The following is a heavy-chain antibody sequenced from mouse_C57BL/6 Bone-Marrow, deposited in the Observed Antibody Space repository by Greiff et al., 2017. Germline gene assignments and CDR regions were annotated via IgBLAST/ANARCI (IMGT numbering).Heavy chain of an antibody. CDR3: ARDAYMGGAMDY. V-gene: IGHV7-1*01. Sequence: EVQGVESGGGLVQSGRSLRLSCATSGFTFSDFYMEWVRQAPGKGLEWIAASRNKANDYTTEYSASVKGRFIVSRDTSQSILYLQMNALRAEDTAIYYCARDAYMGGAMDYWGQGTSVTVSS. J-gene: IGHJ4*01. D-gene: IGHD1-1*02. CDR1: GFTFSDFY. CDR2: SRNKANDYTT.